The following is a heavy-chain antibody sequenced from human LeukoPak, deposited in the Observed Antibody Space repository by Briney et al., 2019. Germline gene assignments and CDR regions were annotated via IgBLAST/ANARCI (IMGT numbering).Heavy chain of an antibody. CDR2: ISYDGSNK. CDR1: GFTFSSYG. CDR3: AKDVACSGGSCYSSFDY. Sequence: GGSLRLSCAASGFTFSSYGMHWVRQAPGKGLEWVAVISYDGSNKYYADSVKGRFTISRDNSKNTLYLQMNSLRAEDTAVYYCAKDVACSGGSCYSSFDYWGQGTLVTVSS. D-gene: IGHD2-15*01. V-gene: IGHV3-30*18. J-gene: IGHJ4*02.